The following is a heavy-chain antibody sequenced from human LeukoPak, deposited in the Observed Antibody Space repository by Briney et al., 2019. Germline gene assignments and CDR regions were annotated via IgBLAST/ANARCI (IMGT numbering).Heavy chain of an antibody. D-gene: IGHD6-19*01. Sequence: GGSLRLSCAASGFTFSSYAMSWVRQAPGKGLEWVSAISGSGGSTYYADSVKGRFTISRDNSKNTLYLQMNSLRAEDTAVYYCARRMNSSGWYDAFDTWGQGTMVTVSS. CDR2: ISGSGGST. V-gene: IGHV3-23*01. CDR1: GFTFSSYA. CDR3: ARRMNSSGWYDAFDT. J-gene: IGHJ3*02.